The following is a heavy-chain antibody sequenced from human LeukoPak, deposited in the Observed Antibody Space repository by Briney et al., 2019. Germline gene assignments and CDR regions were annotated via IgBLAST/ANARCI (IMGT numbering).Heavy chain of an antibody. CDR2: ISGSGGST. CDR1: GFTFNKYG. D-gene: IGHD6-19*01. CDR3: AKIAVAGYFDY. Sequence: PGGSLRLSCIASGFTFNKYGMHWVRQAPGKGLEWVSAISGSGGSTYYADSVKGRFTISRDNSKNTLYLQMNSLRAEDTAVYYCAKIAVAGYFDYWGQGTLVTVSS. J-gene: IGHJ4*02. V-gene: IGHV3-23*01.